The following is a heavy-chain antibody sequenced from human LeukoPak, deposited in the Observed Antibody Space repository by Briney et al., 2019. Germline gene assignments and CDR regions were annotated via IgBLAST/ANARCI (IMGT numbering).Heavy chain of an antibody. CDR3: ARDRADGYNYGDYFDN. CDR2: ITSSSGII. V-gene: IGHV3-48*01. CDR1: GFTFSDYN. Sequence: GGSLRLSCAASGFTFSDYNMNWVRQGPGKGLEWVSFITSSSGIIYYADSVKGRFTISRDNSKSTVYLQMDSLRAEDTAVYYCARDRADGYNYGDYFDNWGQGTLVTVSS. J-gene: IGHJ4*02. D-gene: IGHD5-18*01.